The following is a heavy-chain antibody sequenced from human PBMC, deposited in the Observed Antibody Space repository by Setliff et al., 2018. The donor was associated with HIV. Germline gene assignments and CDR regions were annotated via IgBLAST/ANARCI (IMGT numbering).Heavy chain of an antibody. J-gene: IGHJ4*02. CDR2: LASYNDDA. Sequence: VSCKASGYTFTNYGITWVRRAPGHGLEWMGWLASYNDDANYAQNLQGRVTMTTDKSTSTAYMELRSLRSDDTAVYYCARGQYGDELFDYWGQGTLVTVSS. V-gene: IGHV1-18*01. D-gene: IGHD4-17*01. CDR1: GYTFTNYG. CDR3: ARGQYGDELFDY.